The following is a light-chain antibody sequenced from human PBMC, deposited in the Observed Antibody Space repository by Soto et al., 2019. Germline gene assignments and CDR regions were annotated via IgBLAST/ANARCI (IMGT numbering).Light chain of an antibody. J-gene: IGKJ1*01. CDR3: QQYYSTPWT. V-gene: IGKV4-1*01. CDR2: WAS. CDR1: QSVLYSSNNNNY. Sequence: DIVMTQSPDSLAVSLGERATINCKSSQSVLYSSNNNNYLAWYQQKPGQPPKLLIYWASTWESGVPDRFSGSGSGTDFTLTISSLQAEDVAVSYCQQYYSTPWTFGQGTKVEIK.